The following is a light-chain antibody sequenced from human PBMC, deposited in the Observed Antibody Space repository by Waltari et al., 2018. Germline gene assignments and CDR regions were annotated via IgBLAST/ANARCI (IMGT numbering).Light chain of an antibody. CDR2: WAS. J-gene: IGKJ1*01. Sequence: DIVMTQSPDSLAVSLGERATINRKSSQSVLYSSNNKNYLAWYQPKPGQPPKLLIYWASTRESGVPDRFSGSGSGTDFTLTISSLQAEDVAVYYCQQYYSTPTWTFGQGTKVEIK. CDR3: QQYYSTPTWT. CDR1: QSVLYSSNNKNY. V-gene: IGKV4-1*01.